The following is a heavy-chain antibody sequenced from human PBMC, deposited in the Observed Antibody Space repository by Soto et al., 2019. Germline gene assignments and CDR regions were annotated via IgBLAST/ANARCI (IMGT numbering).Heavy chain of an antibody. D-gene: IGHD3-22*01. CDR2: INAGNGNT. CDR1: GYTFTSYA. CDR3: ARSAGGYYNWFDP. V-gene: IGHV1-3*01. Sequence: ASVKVSCKASGYTFTSYAMHWVRQAPGQRLEWMGWINAGNGNTKYSQKFQGRVTITRDTSASTAYMELSSLRSKDTAVYYCARSAGGYYNWFDPWGQGTLVTVSS. J-gene: IGHJ5*02.